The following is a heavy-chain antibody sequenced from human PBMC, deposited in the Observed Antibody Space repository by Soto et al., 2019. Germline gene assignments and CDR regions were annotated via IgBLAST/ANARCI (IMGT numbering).Heavy chain of an antibody. D-gene: IGHD6-13*01. CDR1: GYSISSGYY. V-gene: IGHV4-38-2*01. CDR3: ARGRSSWTDY. CDR2: IYHSGST. Sequence: SETLSLTCAVSGYSISSGYYWGWIRQPPGKGLEWIGSIYHSGSTYYNPSLKSRVTISVDTSKNQFSLKLSSVTAADTAVYYCARGRSSWTDYWGRGTLVTVSS. J-gene: IGHJ4*02.